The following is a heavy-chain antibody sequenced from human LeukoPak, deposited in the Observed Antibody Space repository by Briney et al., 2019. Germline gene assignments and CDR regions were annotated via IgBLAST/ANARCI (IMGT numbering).Heavy chain of an antibody. CDR2: ISSGSTYT. V-gene: IGHV3-21*01. CDR3: ARDPGSTGNY. Sequence: PGGSLRLSCAASGFTLKANRMNWVRQAPGKGLEWVSFISSGSTYTHYADSVKGRFTITRDNAKNSLYLQMNSLRAEDTAVYFCARDPGSTGNYWGQGTLVTVSS. D-gene: IGHD1-14*01. J-gene: IGHJ4*02. CDR1: GFTLKANR.